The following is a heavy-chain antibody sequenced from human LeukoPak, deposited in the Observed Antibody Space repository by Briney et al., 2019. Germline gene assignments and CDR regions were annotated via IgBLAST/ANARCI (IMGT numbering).Heavy chain of an antibody. D-gene: IGHD5-12*01. CDR1: EFIVSINY. Sequence: GGSLRLSCAVSEFIVSINYMTWVRQAPGKGLEWVSYISSSGSTMYYTDSVKGRFTISRDNAKDSLYLQMNSLRAEDTAVYYCARDPGSGYEEHFDYWGQGTLVTVSS. CDR2: ISSSGSTM. CDR3: ARDPGSGYEEHFDY. J-gene: IGHJ4*02. V-gene: IGHV3-11*01.